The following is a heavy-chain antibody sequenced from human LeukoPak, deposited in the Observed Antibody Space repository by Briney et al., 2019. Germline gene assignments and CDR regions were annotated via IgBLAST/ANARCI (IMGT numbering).Heavy chain of an antibody. J-gene: IGHJ4*02. CDR1: GGSISNYY. V-gene: IGHV4-59*01. D-gene: IGHD3-10*01. CDR2: IYYTGST. Sequence: PSETLSLTCTVSGGSISNYYWNWIRQPPGKGLEWIGYIYYTGSTKYNPSLKSRVSISVDTSKNQFSLKLSSVTAADTAVYYCARVSVHGYSDYWGQGTLVTVSS. CDR3: ARVSVHGYSDY.